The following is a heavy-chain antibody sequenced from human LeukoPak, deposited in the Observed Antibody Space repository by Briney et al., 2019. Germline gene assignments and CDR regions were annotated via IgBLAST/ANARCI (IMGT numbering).Heavy chain of an antibody. Sequence: GGSLRLSCAASGSTVSSSYMSWVRQAPGKGLEWVSVIYSGGSTYYADSVKGRFTISRDNAKNSLYLQMNSLRAEDTAVYYCARDYMGAKGSYYFDYWAREPWSPSP. J-gene: IGHJ4*02. CDR2: IYSGGST. V-gene: IGHV3-53*01. CDR3: ARDYMGAKGSYYFDY. D-gene: IGHD1-26*01. CDR1: GSTVSSSY.